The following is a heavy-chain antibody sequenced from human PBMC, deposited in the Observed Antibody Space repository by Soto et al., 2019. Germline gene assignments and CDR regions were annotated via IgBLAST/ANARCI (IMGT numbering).Heavy chain of an antibody. Sequence: QLQLQESGSGLVKPSQTLSLTCAVSGGSISSGGFSWSWIRQPPGKGLEYIGYIYHSGSTYYNPSLKSRVTISVDRSKNQFSLKLSSVTAADTAVYYCARVRSGWGIDYWGQGTLVTVSS. V-gene: IGHV4-30-2*01. CDR1: GGSISSGGFS. CDR3: ARVRSGWGIDY. J-gene: IGHJ4*02. CDR2: IYHSGST. D-gene: IGHD6-19*01.